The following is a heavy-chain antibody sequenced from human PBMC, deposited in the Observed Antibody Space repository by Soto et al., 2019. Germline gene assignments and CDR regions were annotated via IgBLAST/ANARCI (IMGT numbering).Heavy chain of an antibody. V-gene: IGHV1-69*13. D-gene: IGHD6-13*01. CDR2: IIPIFGTA. J-gene: IGHJ6*02. CDR3: ARLSVIAAAGTSYYGMDV. Sequence: ASVKVSCKASGGTFSSYAISWVRQAPGQGLEWMGGIIPIFGTANYAQKFQGRVTITADESTSTAYMELSSLRSEDTAVYYCARLSVIAAAGTSYYGMDVWGQGTTVTVSS. CDR1: GGTFSSYA.